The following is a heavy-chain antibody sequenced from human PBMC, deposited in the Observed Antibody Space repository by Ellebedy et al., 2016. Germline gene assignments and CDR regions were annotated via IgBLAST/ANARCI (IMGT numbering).Heavy chain of an antibody. J-gene: IGHJ3*02. CDR2: IYYSGST. CDR3: AGYNWNDGGNFDI. D-gene: IGHD1-1*01. CDR1: GGSISSSSYY. V-gene: IGHV4-39*01. Sequence: SETLSLTXTVSGGSISSSSYYWGWIRQPPGKGLEWIGSIYYSGSTYYNPSLKSRVTISVDTSKNQFSLKLSSVTAADTAVYYCAGYNWNDGGNFDIWGQGTMVTVSS.